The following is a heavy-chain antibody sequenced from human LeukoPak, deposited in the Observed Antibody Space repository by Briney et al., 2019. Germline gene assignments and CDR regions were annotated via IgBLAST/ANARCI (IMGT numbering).Heavy chain of an antibody. CDR3: ARTLARLSRPVDY. V-gene: IGHV4-30-2*05. CDR1: GGSISSYY. CDR2: IYHSGST. D-gene: IGHD6-6*01. Sequence: SETLSLTCTVSGGSISSYYWSWIRQPPGKGLEWIGYIYHSGSTYYNPSLKSRVTISVDTSKNQFSLKLSSVTAADTAVYYCARTLARLSRPVDYWGQGTLVTVSS. J-gene: IGHJ4*02.